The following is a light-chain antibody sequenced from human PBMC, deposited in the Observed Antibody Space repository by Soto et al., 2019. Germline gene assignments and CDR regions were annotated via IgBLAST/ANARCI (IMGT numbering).Light chain of an antibody. Sequence: EIVLTQSPGTLSLSPGERATLSCRASQSVSSSYLAWYQQKPGQAPRLLIYGASSRATGIPDRFSGSGSGTDFTLTISRLAPEDFAVYYCQQCGSSPLTFGGGTKVAIK. CDR1: QSVSSSY. J-gene: IGKJ4*01. V-gene: IGKV3-20*01. CDR3: QQCGSSPLT. CDR2: GAS.